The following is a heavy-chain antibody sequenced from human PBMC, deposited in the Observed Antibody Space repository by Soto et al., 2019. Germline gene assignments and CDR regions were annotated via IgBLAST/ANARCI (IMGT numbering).Heavy chain of an antibody. Sequence: GGSLRLSCAASGFTFSSYAMSWVRQAPGKGLEWVSAISGSGGSTYYADSVKGRFTISRDNSKNTLYLQMNSLRAEDTAVYYCAKDGNPIPYLTGYYRLGWFDPWGQGTLVTAPQ. CDR2: ISGSGGST. CDR3: AKDGNPIPYLTGYYRLGWFDP. CDR1: GFTFSSYA. D-gene: IGHD3-9*01. J-gene: IGHJ5*02. V-gene: IGHV3-23*01.